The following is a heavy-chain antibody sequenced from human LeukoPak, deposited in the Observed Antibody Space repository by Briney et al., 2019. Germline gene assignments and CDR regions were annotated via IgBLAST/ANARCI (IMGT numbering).Heavy chain of an antibody. D-gene: IGHD6-13*01. CDR1: GFTFCLYS. J-gene: IGHJ4*02. CDR2: IDSNSNFM. Sequence: GGSLRLSCAASGFTFCLYSMTWVRQAPGKGLEWVSLIDSNSNFMNYADSVKGRFTISRDNAKKSLYLQMNSLRAEDTAVYYCAKDFLSWARDYWGQGTLVTVSS. V-gene: IGHV3-21*01. CDR3: AKDFLSWARDY.